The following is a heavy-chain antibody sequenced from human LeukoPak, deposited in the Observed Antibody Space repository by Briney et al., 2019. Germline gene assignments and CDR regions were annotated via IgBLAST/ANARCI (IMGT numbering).Heavy chain of an antibody. Sequence: GASVKVSCKASGYTFTGYYMHWVRQAPGQGLEWMGWINPNSGGTNYAQKLQGRVTMTRDTSISTAYMELSRLRSDDTAVHYCARDGALTSYYYYYMDVWGKGTTVTVSS. CDR1: GYTFTGYY. J-gene: IGHJ6*03. CDR3: ARDGALTSYYYYYMDV. V-gene: IGHV1-2*02. D-gene: IGHD1-20*01. CDR2: INPNSGGT.